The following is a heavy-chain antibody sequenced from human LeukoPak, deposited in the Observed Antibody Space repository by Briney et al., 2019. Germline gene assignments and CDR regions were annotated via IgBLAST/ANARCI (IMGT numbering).Heavy chain of an antibody. CDR2: ISYDGSNK. Sequence: GGSLSPSWAASGFTFSSYGMHWVRQAPGKGLEWVAVISYDGSNKYYADSVKGRFTISRDNSKNTLYLQMNSLRAEDTAVYYCAKERIQLWPSHDAFDIWGQGTMVTVSS. V-gene: IGHV3-30*18. CDR1: GFTFSSYG. D-gene: IGHD5-18*01. J-gene: IGHJ3*02. CDR3: AKERIQLWPSHDAFDI.